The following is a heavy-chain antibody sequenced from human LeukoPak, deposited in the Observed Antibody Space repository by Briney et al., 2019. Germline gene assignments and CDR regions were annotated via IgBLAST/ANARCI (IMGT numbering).Heavy chain of an antibody. V-gene: IGHV1-46*01. D-gene: IGHD3-16*02. Sequence: ASVKVSCKASGYTFTSYYMHWVRQAPGQGLEWMGIINPSGGSTSYAQKFQGRVTMTRDMSTSTVYMELSSLRAEDTAVYYCAKDRQPRPVWGSYHSPLDSWGQGTLVTVSS. CDR3: AKDRQPRPVWGSYHSPLDS. CDR2: INPSGGST. CDR1: GYTFTSYY. J-gene: IGHJ4*02.